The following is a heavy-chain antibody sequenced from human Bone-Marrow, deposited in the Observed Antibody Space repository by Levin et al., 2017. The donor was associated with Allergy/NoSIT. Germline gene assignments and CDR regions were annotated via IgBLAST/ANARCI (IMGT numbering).Heavy chain of an antibody. D-gene: IGHD3-3*01. V-gene: IGHV3-30*04. CDR3: ARDLTNYDFWSGYETPGY. Sequence: GGSLRLSCAASGFTFSSYAMHWVRQAPGKGLEWVAVISYDGSNKYYADSVKGRFTISRDNSKNTLYLQMNSLRAEDTAVYYCARDLTNYDFWSGYETPGYWGQGTLVTVSS. CDR2: ISYDGSNK. CDR1: GFTFSSYA. J-gene: IGHJ4*02.